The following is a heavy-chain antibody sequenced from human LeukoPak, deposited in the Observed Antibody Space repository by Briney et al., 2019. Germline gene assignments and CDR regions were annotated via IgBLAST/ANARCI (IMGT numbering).Heavy chain of an antibody. CDR2: IIPIFGTA. Sequence: GASVTVSFKASGGTFSIYAISWVRQAPGQGLEWMGGIIPIFGTANYAQKFQGRVTITTDESTSTAYMELSSLRSEDTAVYYCASGSGYYGNYWGQGTLVTVSS. CDR3: ASGSGYYGNY. V-gene: IGHV1-69*05. J-gene: IGHJ4*02. D-gene: IGHD3-22*01. CDR1: GGTFSIYA.